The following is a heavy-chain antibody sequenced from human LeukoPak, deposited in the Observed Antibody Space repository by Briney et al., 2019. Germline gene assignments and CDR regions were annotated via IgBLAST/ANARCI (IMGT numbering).Heavy chain of an antibody. CDR3: ARGPPSISWSDTRFDY. J-gene: IGHJ4*02. V-gene: IGHV3-30*04. CDR2: ISYDGNNI. CDR1: GFTFSSYA. D-gene: IGHD6-13*01. Sequence: GGSLRLSCAASGFTFSSYAMHWVRQAPGKGLEWVAVISYDGNNIYYADSVKGRFTISRDNSKNTLYLQMNSLRAEDTAVYYCARGPPSISWSDTRFDYWGQGTLVTVSS.